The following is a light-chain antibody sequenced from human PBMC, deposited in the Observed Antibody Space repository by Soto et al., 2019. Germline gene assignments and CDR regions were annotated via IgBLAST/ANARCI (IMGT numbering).Light chain of an antibody. Sequence: DIQMTQSPSTLSESVGDRVTITCRASQSISNWLAWYQKKPGKAPEVLIYKASSLESGVPSRFSGSGSGTEFTLTISSLQPDDFATYYCQQYNSYPWTFGQGTKVEIK. J-gene: IGKJ1*01. V-gene: IGKV1-5*03. CDR2: KAS. CDR3: QQYNSYPWT. CDR1: QSISNW.